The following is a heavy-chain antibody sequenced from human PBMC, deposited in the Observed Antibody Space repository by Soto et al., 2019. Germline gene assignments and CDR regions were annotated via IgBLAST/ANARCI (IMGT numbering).Heavy chain of an antibody. Sequence: GGSLRLSCAASGFTFSSHGMHWVRQAPGKGLEWVAVIWYDGSNKYYADSVKGRFTISRDNSKNTLYLQMNSLRAEDTAVYYCARDPEVVPAATLDYWGQGTLVTVSS. CDR1: GFTFSSHG. J-gene: IGHJ4*02. CDR2: IWYDGSNK. CDR3: ARDPEVVPAATLDY. V-gene: IGHV3-33*01. D-gene: IGHD2-2*01.